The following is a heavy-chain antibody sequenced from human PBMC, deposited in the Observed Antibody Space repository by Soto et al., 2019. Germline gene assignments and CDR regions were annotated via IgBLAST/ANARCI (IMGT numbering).Heavy chain of an antibody. Sequence: QVQLVQSGGGVVQPGRSLTLSCAASGVTFNTYAMHWVRQAPGKGLEWVAIVSYDGSNKYYADSVKGRFTIYRDKSKNTLNRQMNSVRAEDTAVSYCAKDRGRYCSGARCYLFDSWGQGTLVTVSS. CDR1: GVTFNTYA. V-gene: IGHV3-30*04. CDR3: AKDRGRYCSGARCYLFDS. J-gene: IGHJ4*02. CDR2: VSYDGSNK. D-gene: IGHD2-15*01.